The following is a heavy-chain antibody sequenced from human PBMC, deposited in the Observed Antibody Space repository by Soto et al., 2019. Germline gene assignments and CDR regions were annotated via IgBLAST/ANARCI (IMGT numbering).Heavy chain of an antibody. J-gene: IGHJ5*02. Sequence: QVQLVESGGSVVQSGRSLTLSCAASGFSLRTYGMQWLRWAPGKGLEWVAFIWYDGTKKFYANSVKGRSTISKDNSNNILYLQMSGLRAEDTAVYYCARDVVTAVAGSVNWFDPWGQGTLVTVSS. D-gene: IGHD6-19*01. CDR2: IWYDGTKK. V-gene: IGHV3-33*01. CDR3: ARDVVTAVAGSVNWFDP. CDR1: GFSLRTYG.